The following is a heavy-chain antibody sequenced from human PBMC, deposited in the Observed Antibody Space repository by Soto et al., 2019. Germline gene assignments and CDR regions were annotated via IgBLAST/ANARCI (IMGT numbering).Heavy chain of an antibody. CDR2: IYYSGST. D-gene: IGHD6-19*01. J-gene: IGHJ4*02. Sequence: PSETLSLTCTVSGGSISSSSYYWGWIRQPPGKGLEWIGYIYYSGSTNYNPSLKSRVTISVDTSKNQFSLKLSSVTAADTAVYYCARGGWQFDYWGQGTLVTVSS. CDR3: ARGGWQFDY. V-gene: IGHV4-61*05. CDR1: GGSISSSSYY.